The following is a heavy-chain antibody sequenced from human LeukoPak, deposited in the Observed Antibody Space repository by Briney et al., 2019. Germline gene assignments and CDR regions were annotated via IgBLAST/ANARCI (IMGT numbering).Heavy chain of an antibody. Sequence: GGSLRLSCAASGFIFSTHGMHWVRQAPGKGLEWVSNIGASSIPKYYADSVKGRFSISRDNARNSLYLQMNSLRVEDTAVYYCALLAVASDFDYWGQGALVTVSS. D-gene: IGHD6-19*01. CDR3: ALLAVASDFDY. CDR2: IGASSIPK. V-gene: IGHV3-48*04. CDR1: GFIFSTHG. J-gene: IGHJ4*02.